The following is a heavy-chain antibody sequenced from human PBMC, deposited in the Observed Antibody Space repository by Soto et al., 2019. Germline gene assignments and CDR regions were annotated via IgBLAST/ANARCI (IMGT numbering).Heavy chain of an antibody. Sequence: PSETLSLTCTVSSGSITISYLSGFRQHPGKGLEWIGYIYYSGSTNYNPSLKSRVTISVDTSKNQFSLKLSSVTAADTAVYYCARDKEPAAFLGWFAPWGQGS. V-gene: IGHV4-59*01. CDR3: ARDKEPAAFLGWFAP. J-gene: IGHJ5*02. D-gene: IGHD2-2*01. CDR1: SGSITISY. CDR2: IYYSGST.